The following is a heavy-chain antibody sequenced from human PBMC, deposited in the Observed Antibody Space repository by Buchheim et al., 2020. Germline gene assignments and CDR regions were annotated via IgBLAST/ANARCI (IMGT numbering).Heavy chain of an antibody. V-gene: IGHV1-8*01. Sequence: QVQLVQSGAEVKKPGASVKVSCKASGYTFTSYDINWVRQATGQGLEWMGWMNPNSGNTGYAQKFQGRVTMTRNTSISNAYMELSSLRSEDTAVYYCARRGTRYYYDSSGYYYVGDFDYWGQGTL. CDR1: GYTFTSYD. J-gene: IGHJ4*02. D-gene: IGHD3-22*01. CDR3: ARRGTRYYYDSSGYYYVGDFDY. CDR2: MNPNSGNT.